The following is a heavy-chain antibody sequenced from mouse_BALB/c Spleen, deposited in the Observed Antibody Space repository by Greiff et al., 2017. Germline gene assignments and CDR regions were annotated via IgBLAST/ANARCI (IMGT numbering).Heavy chain of an antibody. CDR2: ILPGSGST. D-gene: IGHD2-4*01. V-gene: IGHV1-9*01. CDR1: GYTFSSYW. CDR3: ARFGGSTMIKDFAY. J-gene: IGHJ3*01. Sequence: VQLQQSGAELMKPGASVKISCKATGYTFSSYWIEWVKQRPGHGLEWIGEILPGSGSTNYNEKFKGKATFTADTSSNTAYMQLSSLTSEDSAVYYCARFGGSTMIKDFAYWGQGTLVTVSA.